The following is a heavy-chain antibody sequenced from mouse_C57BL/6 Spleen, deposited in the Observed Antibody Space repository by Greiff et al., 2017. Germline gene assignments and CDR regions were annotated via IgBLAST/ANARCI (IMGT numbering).Heavy chain of an antibody. CDR2: ISSGSSTI. Sequence: EVHLVESGGGLVKPGGSLKLSCAASGFTFSDYGMHWVRQAPEKGLEWVAYISSGSSTIYYADTVKGRFTISRDNAKNTLFLQMTSLRSEDTAMYYCARKLGQAWFAYWGQGTLVTVSA. CDR1: GFTFSDYG. J-gene: IGHJ3*01. V-gene: IGHV5-17*01. CDR3: ARKLGQAWFAY. D-gene: IGHD4-1*01.